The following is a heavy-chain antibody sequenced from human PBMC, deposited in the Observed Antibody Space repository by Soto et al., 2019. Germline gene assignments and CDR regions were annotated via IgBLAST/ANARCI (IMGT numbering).Heavy chain of an antibody. CDR1: GGSISTGGYY. V-gene: IGHV4-31*03. D-gene: IGHD3-3*01. Sequence: PSETLSLTCTVSGGSISTGGYYWSWIRQYPGKGLEWLGYIDGSGYTFYNPSLQSRLTFSMDTSKNQFSLKLSSATAADTAVYFCARKQAGFFYGIDYWGQGTLVTVSS. J-gene: IGHJ4*02. CDR2: IDGSGYT. CDR3: ARKQAGFFYGIDY.